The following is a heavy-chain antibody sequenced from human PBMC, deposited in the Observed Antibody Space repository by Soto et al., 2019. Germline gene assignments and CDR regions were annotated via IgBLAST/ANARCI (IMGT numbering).Heavy chain of an antibody. CDR3: ARVNYYGSGSYQDFFYFYALDV. V-gene: IGHV1-8*01. J-gene: IGHJ6*02. CDR2: MNPNSGDT. Sequence: QVQLVQSGAEVKKPGASVKVSCKTSEYTFSTYDINWVRQAPGQGLEWMGWMNPNSGDTGYAQKFLGRLTMTRDSTIRTVYMELSSLSSEDTAVYYCARVNYYGSGSYQDFFYFYALDVWGQGTTVTVSS. D-gene: IGHD3-10*01. CDR1: EYTFSTYD.